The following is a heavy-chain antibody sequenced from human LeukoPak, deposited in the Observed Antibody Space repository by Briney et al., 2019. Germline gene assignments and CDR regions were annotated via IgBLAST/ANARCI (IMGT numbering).Heavy chain of an antibody. CDR3: ARGTFDP. Sequence: GASVKVSCKTSGYIFTAYYIHWVRQAPGQGLEWMGWINPNSGDTNYARKFRGRVTMTSDTSITTAYMELTRLTSDDTAVYYCARGTFDPWGQGTLVTVSS. CDR1: GYIFTAYY. CDR2: INPNSGDT. D-gene: IGHD1-14*01. V-gene: IGHV1-2*02. J-gene: IGHJ5*02.